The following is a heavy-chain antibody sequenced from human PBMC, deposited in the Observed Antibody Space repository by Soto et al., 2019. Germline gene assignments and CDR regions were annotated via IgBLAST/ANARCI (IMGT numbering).Heavy chain of an antibody. D-gene: IGHD1-26*01. Sequence: VQLVESGGGVVQPGRSLRLSCAASGFTFSSYAMHWVRQAPGKGLEWVAVISYDGSNKYYADSVKGRFTISRDNSKNTLYLQMNSLRAEDTAVYYCARDWIVGATLDFWGQGTLVTVSS. CDR2: ISYDGSNK. J-gene: IGHJ4*02. CDR1: GFTFSSYA. CDR3: ARDWIVGATLDF. V-gene: IGHV3-30-3*01.